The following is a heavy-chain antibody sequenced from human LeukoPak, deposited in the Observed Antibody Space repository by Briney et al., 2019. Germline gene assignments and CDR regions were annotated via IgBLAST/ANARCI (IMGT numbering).Heavy chain of an antibody. D-gene: IGHD6-19*01. CDR3: ARGVVKGGWYHLFDY. CDR2: MNLNSGNT. CDR1: GYTFTSYD. Sequence: ASVKVSYKASGYTFTSYDINWVRQATGQGLEWMGWMNLNSGNTGYAQKFQGRVTITRNTSISTAYMELSSLRSEDTAVYYCARGVVKGGWYHLFDYWGQGTLVTVSS. V-gene: IGHV1-8*03. J-gene: IGHJ4*02.